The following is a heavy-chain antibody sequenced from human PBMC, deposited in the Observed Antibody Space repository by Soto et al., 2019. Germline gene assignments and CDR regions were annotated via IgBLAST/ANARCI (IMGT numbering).Heavy chain of an antibody. CDR1: GGSISSGGYY. Sequence: SETLSLTCTVSGGSISSGGYYWSWIRQHPGKGLEWIGYIYYSGSTYYNPSLKSRVTISVDTSKNQFSLKLSSVTAADTAVYYCARYRRSSGYSSHYYYYGMDVWGQGTTVTVSS. D-gene: IGHD3-22*01. V-gene: IGHV4-31*03. CDR2: IYYSGST. CDR3: ARYRRSSGYSSHYYYYGMDV. J-gene: IGHJ6*02.